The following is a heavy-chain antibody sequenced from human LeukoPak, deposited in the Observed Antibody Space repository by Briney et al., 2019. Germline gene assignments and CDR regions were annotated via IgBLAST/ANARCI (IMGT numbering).Heavy chain of an antibody. Sequence: GGSLRLSCAASGFTFSSYEMNWVRQAPGKGLEWVSYISSSGSTIYYADSVKGRFTISRDNAKNSLYLQMNSLRAEDTAVYYCARDRGKYNIYAFDVWGQGTMVTVSS. CDR1: GFTFSSYE. J-gene: IGHJ3*01. V-gene: IGHV3-48*03. CDR3: ARDRGKYNIYAFDV. D-gene: IGHD3-9*01. CDR2: ISSSGSTI.